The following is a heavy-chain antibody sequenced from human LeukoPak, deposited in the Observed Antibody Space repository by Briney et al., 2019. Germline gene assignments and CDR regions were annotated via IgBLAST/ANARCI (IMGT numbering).Heavy chain of an antibody. CDR1: GFTFSHYS. D-gene: IGHD4-11*01. Sequence: GGSLRLSCAASGFTFSHYSIDWVRQAPGEGLERVASITSSSSHIYCADSVRGRFTISRDNAKNSLYLQMNSLRAEDTAIYYCARVMMGATVTTFHYYCMDVWGVGTTVTVSS. CDR2: ITSSSSHI. J-gene: IGHJ6*03. V-gene: IGHV3-21*01. CDR3: ARVMMGATVTTFHYYCMDV.